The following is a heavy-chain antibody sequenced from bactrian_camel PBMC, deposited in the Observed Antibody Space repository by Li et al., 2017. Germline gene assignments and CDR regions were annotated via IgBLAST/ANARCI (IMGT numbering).Heavy chain of an antibody. J-gene: IGHJ4*01. CDR3: AEGRGSRGEHCYSLNY. CDR2: LSKDGRA. V-gene: IGHV3S67*01. D-gene: IGHD6*01. CDR1: GATHMNSFC. Sequence: VQLVESGGGSVQAGGSLRVSCVASGATHMNSFCMGWFRQAPGAEREAIASLSKDGRATYADSVKGRFTISRDSAKNTVYLQMNNLQPEDTATYYCAEGRGSRGEHCYSLNYWGQGTQVTVS.